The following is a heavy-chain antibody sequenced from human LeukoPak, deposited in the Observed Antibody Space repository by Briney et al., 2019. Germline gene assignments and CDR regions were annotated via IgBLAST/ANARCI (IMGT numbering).Heavy chain of an antibody. CDR1: GFLFSAYG. V-gene: IGHV3-30*18. CDR2: ISYDGSKK. J-gene: IGHJ6*02. CDR3: AKVQTGRGSYSRYYQYGMDV. Sequence: GKSLTLSCAASGFLFSAYGMHWVRQAPGKGLEWVAVISYDGSKKYFADSVKGRFTISRDNSKNTLYLQMNSLRAEDTAVYYCAKVQTGRGSYSRYYQYGMDVWGQGTTVTVSS. D-gene: IGHD1-26*01.